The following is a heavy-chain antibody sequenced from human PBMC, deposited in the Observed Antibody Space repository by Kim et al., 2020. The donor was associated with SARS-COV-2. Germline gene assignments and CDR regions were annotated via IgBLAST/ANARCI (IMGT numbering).Heavy chain of an antibody. CDR3: ARERGQYSSGWTDAFDI. J-gene: IGHJ3*02. CDR1: GGTFSSYA. V-gene: IGHV1-69*13. Sequence: SVKVSCKASGGTFSSYAISWVRQAPGQGLEWMGGIIPIFGTANYAQKFQGRVTITADESTSTAYMELSSLRSEDTAVYYCARERGQYSSGWTDAFDIWGQGTMVTVSS. D-gene: IGHD6-19*01. CDR2: IIPIFGTA.